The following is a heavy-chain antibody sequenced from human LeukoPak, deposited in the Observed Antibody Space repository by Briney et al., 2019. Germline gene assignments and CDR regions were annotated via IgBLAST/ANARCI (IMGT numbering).Heavy chain of an antibody. J-gene: IGHJ1*01. CDR2: TIPIFGTA. Sequence: GSSVKVSCKASGGTFSSYAISWVRQAPGQGLEWMGGTIPIFGTANYAQKFQGRVTITADESTSTAYMELSSLRSEDTAVYYCARDQSDDYVWGSYHKHWGQGTLVAVSS. V-gene: IGHV1-69*01. CDR3: ARDQSDDYVWGSYHKH. D-gene: IGHD3-16*02. CDR1: GGTFSSYA.